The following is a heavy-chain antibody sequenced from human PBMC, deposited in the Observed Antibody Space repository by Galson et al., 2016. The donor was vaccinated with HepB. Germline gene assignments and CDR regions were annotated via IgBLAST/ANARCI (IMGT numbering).Heavy chain of an antibody. CDR2: IIPILGIA. Sequence: SVKVSCKASGGTFSSYAISWVRQAPGQGLEWMGRIIPILGIANYAQKFQGRVTITADKSTSTAYMELSSLRSEDTAVYYCARDPPASSAGTWAWGQGTLVTVSS. V-gene: IGHV1-69*04. J-gene: IGHJ1*01. CDR1: GGTFSSYA. D-gene: IGHD6-13*01. CDR3: ARDPPASSAGTWA.